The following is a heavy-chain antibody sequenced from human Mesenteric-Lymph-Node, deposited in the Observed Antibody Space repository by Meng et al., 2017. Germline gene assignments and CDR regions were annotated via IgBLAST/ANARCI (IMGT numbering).Heavy chain of an antibody. J-gene: IGHJ6*02. CDR3: AREWGNEVGMDV. V-gene: IGHV3-48*03. Sequence: GESLKISCAASGFTLRSYEINWVRQVAGKGMEWVSFIDESGNSIYYGDSVRGRFTISRDNAKNTVYLQMDSLKVEDSGIYYCAREWGNEVGMDVWGQGTTVTVSS. CDR2: IDESGNSI. CDR1: GFTLRSYE. D-gene: IGHD1-1*01.